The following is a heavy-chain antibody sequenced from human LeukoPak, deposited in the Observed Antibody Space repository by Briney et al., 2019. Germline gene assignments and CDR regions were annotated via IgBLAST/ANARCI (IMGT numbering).Heavy chain of an antibody. CDR1: GYTFTNYG. CDR3: ASYPFTGDGQSFDL. V-gene: IGHV1-18*01. CDR2: ISAHDGTR. Sequence: ASVKVSCKASGYTFTNYGITWVRQAPGQGLEWMGWISAHDGTRNYALKHEDRVTMTTDTSTSTAYMELSSLRSEDTAVYYCASYPFTGDGQSFDLWGRGTLVTVSS. J-gene: IGHJ2*01. D-gene: IGHD7-27*01.